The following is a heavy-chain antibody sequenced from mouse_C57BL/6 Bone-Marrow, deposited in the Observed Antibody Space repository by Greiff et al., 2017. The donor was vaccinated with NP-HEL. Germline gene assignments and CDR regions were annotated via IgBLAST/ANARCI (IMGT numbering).Heavy chain of an antibody. V-gene: IGHV3-8*01. CDR2: ISNSGST. J-gene: IGHJ2*01. Sequence: EVKLMESGPGLAKPSQTLSLTCSVTGYSITSDYWNWIRKFPGNKLEYMGYISNSGSTYYNPSLKRRISITRDTSKNPYFLQLNSVTTEDTATYYCASGSMVTRGDFDYWGQGTTLTVSS. CDR3: ASGSMVTRGDFDY. CDR1: GYSITSDY. D-gene: IGHD2-2*01.